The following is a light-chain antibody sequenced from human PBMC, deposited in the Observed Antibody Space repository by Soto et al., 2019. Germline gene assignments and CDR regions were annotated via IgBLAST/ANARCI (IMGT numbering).Light chain of an antibody. V-gene: IGLV2-14*01. Sequence: QSVLTQPASVSGSPGQSITISCTGTNHDVGGYHYVSWYQQLPGKAPKLIIYDPSSRPSGVSNRFSGSNSGNTASLTIACLQDEDEADYYCISYTNRDAWVFGGGTKLTVL. J-gene: IGLJ3*02. CDR3: ISYTNRDAWV. CDR2: DPS. CDR1: NHDVGGYHY.